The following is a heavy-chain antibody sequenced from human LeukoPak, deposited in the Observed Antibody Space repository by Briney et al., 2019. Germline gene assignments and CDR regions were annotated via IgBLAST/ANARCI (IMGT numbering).Heavy chain of an antibody. CDR1: GFTFDDYT. J-gene: IGHJ6*03. CDR2: ISWDGGST. Sequence: GGSLRLSCAASGFTFDDYTMHWVRQAPGKGLEWVSLISWDGGSTYYADSVKGRFTISRDNSKNSLYLQMNSLRTEDTALYYCAKDGGSGWYASYMDVWGKGTTVTVSS. CDR3: AKDGGSGWYASYMDV. D-gene: IGHD6-19*01. V-gene: IGHV3-43*01.